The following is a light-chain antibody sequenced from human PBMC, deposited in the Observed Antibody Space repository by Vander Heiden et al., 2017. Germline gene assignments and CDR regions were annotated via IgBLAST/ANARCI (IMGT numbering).Light chain of an antibody. Sequence: TSQPPLSVSPGQTASITCSGDKLGDKYACWYQQKPGQSPVVVIYQDTKRPLGIPERFSGSNSGNTATRTISGSQAIDEADYYCQAWDSSTVVFGGGTKLTVL. J-gene: IGLJ2*01. CDR2: QDT. CDR3: QAWDSSTVV. V-gene: IGLV3-1*01. CDR1: KLGDKY.